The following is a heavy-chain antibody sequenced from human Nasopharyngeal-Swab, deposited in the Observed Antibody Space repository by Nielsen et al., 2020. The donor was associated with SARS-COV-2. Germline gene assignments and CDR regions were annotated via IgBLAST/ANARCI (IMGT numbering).Heavy chain of an antibody. D-gene: IGHD3-10*01. CDR2: IDWDDDK. CDR3: ARILVGRYYGSGSYYYFDY. Sequence: GPTLVKPAQTLTLTCTFSGFSLSTRGMCVGWIRQLRGKALERLALIDWDDDKYYSTSLKTRLTISKDTTKNQVVLTMTNMDPVDTATYYCARILVGRYYGSGSYYYFDYWGQGTLVTVSS. V-gene: IGHV2-70*01. J-gene: IGHJ4*02. CDR1: GFSLSTRGMC.